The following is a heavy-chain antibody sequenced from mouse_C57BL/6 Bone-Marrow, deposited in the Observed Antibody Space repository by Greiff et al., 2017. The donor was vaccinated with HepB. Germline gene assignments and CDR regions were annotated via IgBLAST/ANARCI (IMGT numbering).Heavy chain of an antibody. D-gene: IGHD1-1*01. Sequence: KLQESGPGLVKPSQSLFLTCSITGFPITSGYYWILIRQSPGKPLEWMGYITHSGETFYNPSLQSPISITRETSKNQFYHQLNSVTTEDTAMYYCAGDRGYYYGLDYWGQGTTLTVSS. J-gene: IGHJ2*01. CDR2: ITHSGET. CDR3: AGDRGYYYGLDY. V-gene: IGHV12-3*01. CDR1: GFPITSGYY.